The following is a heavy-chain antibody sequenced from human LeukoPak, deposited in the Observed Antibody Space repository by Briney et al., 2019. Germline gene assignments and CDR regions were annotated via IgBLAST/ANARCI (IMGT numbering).Heavy chain of an antibody. Sequence: PGGSLRLSCSTSGFTFSTNAMSWVRQAPGKGLEWISGISGSGASTYYADSVTGRFTISRDNSRNTLYLQMNSLRGDGTAVYYCAKDVGKWESLHFFDYWGQGTLVTVSS. V-gene: IGHV3-23*01. D-gene: IGHD1-26*01. CDR2: ISGSGAST. J-gene: IGHJ4*02. CDR3: AKDVGKWESLHFFDY. CDR1: GFTFSTNA.